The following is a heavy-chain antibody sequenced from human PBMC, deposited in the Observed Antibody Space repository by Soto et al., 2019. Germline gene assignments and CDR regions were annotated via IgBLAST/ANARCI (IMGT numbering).Heavy chain of an antibody. Sequence: ALVKLSCQTFGYTFTSYAIHWVRHAPEQRLEWMGWINAGNGNTKYSQTFKGRVTITRDTSASTAYMELSSLRSEDTAVYYCARGDCSGGSCYGGYYYYYMDVWGKGTTVT. CDR2: INAGNGNT. CDR1: GYTFTSYA. CDR3: ARGDCSGGSCYGGYYYYYMDV. V-gene: IGHV1-3*01. J-gene: IGHJ6*03. D-gene: IGHD2-15*01.